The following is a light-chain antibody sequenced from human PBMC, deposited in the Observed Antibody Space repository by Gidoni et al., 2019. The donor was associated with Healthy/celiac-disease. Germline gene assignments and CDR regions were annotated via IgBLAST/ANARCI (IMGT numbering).Light chain of an antibody. CDR2: DVI. V-gene: IGLV2-11*01. CDR1: SSDVGGYHY. J-gene: IGLJ1*01. Sequence: SPLPPPPSVSGPPGQAVTISCTGTSSDVGGYHYVSWYQQHPGKAPNLMIDDVIKRPSGVPDRFSGSKSGNTASLTISGLQAEDEADYYCCSYAGTYVFGTGTKVTVL. CDR3: CSYAGTYV.